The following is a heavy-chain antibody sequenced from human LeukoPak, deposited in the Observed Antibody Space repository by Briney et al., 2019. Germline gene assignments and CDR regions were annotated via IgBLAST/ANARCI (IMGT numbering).Heavy chain of an antibody. CDR2: IIPIFGTA. CDR1: GGTFSSYA. V-gene: IGHV1-69*13. J-gene: IGHJ4*02. D-gene: IGHD3-22*01. Sequence: GASVKVSCKASGGTFSSYAISWVRQAPGQGLGWMGGIIPIFGTANYAQKFQGRVTITADESTSTAYMELSSLRSEDTAVYCCASPPRDSSGYYLSFDYWGQGTLVTVSS. CDR3: ASPPRDSSGYYLSFDY.